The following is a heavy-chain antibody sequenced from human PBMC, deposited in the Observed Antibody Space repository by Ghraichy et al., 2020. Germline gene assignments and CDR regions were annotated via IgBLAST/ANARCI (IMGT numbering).Heavy chain of an antibody. J-gene: IGHJ3*02. V-gene: IGHV4-59*08. CDR2: IYNSGST. Sequence: SQTLSLTCAVSGGSISSYYWSWIRQPPWKGLEWIGYIYNSGSTNYNPSLKSRVTMSVETSKNQFSLKLSSVTAADTAVYYCATYYYDSSGYLGVDAFDIWGQGTMVTVSS. D-gene: IGHD3-22*01. CDR1: GGSISSYY. CDR3: ATYYYDSSGYLGVDAFDI.